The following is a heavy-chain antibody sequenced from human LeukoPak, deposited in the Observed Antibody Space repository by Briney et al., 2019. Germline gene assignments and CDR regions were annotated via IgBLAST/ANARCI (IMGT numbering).Heavy chain of an antibody. V-gene: IGHV5-51*01. D-gene: IGHD3-10*01. CDR2: IYPGDSDT. CDR3: ARRNLLLWFGESQTQYYFDY. CDR1: GYSLTNYW. J-gene: IGHJ4*02. Sequence: GESLKISCKGSGYSLTNYWIGWVRQMPGKGLERMGIIYPGDSDTTYSPSFQHQVTISADKSVHKAYLQWSSLKASDTAMYYCARRNLLLWFGESQTQYYFDYWGQGTLVSVSS.